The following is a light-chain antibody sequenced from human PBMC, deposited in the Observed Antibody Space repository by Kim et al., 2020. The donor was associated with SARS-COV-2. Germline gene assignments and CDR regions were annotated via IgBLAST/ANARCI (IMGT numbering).Light chain of an antibody. CDR1: QTIITY. V-gene: IGKV1-39*01. J-gene: IGKJ1*01. Sequence: ASVGDRVTITCRASQTIITYFNWYQQKPGKAPKLLIYATSTLQSGVPSRFRGSGSGTEFTLTITSLQPEDFATYYCQQSYSNPRTFGQGTKVDIK. CDR2: ATS. CDR3: QQSYSNPRT.